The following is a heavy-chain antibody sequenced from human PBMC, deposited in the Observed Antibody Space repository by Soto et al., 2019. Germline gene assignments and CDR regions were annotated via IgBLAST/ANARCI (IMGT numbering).Heavy chain of an antibody. Sequence: QVQLVESGGGVVQPGRSLRLSCAASGFTFSGYAMHWVRQAPGKGLEWVAATSYDENYKYYADSVKGRFPISRDNSKNTLFLQMNSLRTEDTAVYYCARQGGSSGIWYFDYWGQGSLVTVSS. CDR3: ARQGGSSGIWYFDY. CDR2: TSYDENYK. V-gene: IGHV3-30*04. D-gene: IGHD6-6*01. CDR1: GFTFSGYA. J-gene: IGHJ4*02.